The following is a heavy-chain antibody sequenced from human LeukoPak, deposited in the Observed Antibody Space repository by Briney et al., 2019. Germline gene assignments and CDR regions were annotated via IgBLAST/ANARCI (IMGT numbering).Heavy chain of an antibody. D-gene: IGHD6-13*01. V-gene: IGHV4-59*01. CDR2: VFYSGST. J-gene: IGHJ4*02. CDR3: ARDRSAAAGSPHFFDY. CDR1: GGSISSYY. Sequence: SETLSLPCTVSGGSISSYYWSWIRQPPGKGLEWIGYVFYSGSTNYNPSLKSRVTISIDTSKNQFSLKLSSVTAADTAVYYCARDRSAAAGSPHFFDYWGQGTLVTVSS.